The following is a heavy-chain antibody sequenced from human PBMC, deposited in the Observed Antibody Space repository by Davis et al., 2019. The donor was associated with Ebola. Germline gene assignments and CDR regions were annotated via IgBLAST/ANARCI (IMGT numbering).Heavy chain of an antibody. CDR2: VYYSGST. V-gene: IGHV4-61*05. Sequence: MPSETLSLTCTVSGDSISSGSYYWGWIRQPPGKGLEWIGYVYYSGSTNYNPSLKSRVTISVDTSKNQFSLKLNSVTAADTAVYYCTRSLDLWETIDYWGQGTLVTVSS. CDR3: TRSLDLWETIDY. J-gene: IGHJ4*02. CDR1: GDSISSGSYY. D-gene: IGHD1-26*01.